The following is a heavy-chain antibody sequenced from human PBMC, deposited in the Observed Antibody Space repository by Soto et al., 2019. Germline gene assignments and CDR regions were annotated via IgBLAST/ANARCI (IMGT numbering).Heavy chain of an antibody. CDR1: GGSISSSSYY. D-gene: IGHD4-4*01. J-gene: IGHJ4*02. Sequence: QLQLQESGPGLVKPSETLSLTCTVSGGSISSSSYYWAWIRQPPGKGLEWIGSIYYSGSTYYNPSLKSRVTISVDTSKNQFSLKLSSVTAADTAVYYCARHKSSTVTRGPFDYWGQGTLVTVSS. V-gene: IGHV4-39*01. CDR3: ARHKSSTVTRGPFDY. CDR2: IYYSGST.